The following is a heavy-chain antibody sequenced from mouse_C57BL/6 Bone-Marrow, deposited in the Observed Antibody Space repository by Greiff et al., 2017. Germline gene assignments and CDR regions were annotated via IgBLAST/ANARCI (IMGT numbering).Heavy chain of an antibody. V-gene: IGHV2-2*01. CDR3: ARIGYYEGGFDY. CDR2: IWSGGST. Sequence: VQLQQSGPGLVQPSQSLSITCTVSGFSFTSYGVHWVRQSPGKGLEWLGVIWSGGSTDYYAAFISRLIISKDNSKSQVFFKMNSLQADDTARYYCARIGYYEGGFDYWGQGTTLTVSS. J-gene: IGHJ2*01. CDR1: GFSFTSYG. D-gene: IGHD1-1*01.